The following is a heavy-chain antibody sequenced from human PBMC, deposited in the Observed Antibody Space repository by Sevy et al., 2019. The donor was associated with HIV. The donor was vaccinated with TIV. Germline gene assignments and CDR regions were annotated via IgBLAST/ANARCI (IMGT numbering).Heavy chain of an antibody. CDR3: ARDSTRGVGAYFDY. CDR1: GFTFSSYS. CDR2: ISSSSSTI. V-gene: IGHV3-48*02. D-gene: IGHD1-26*01. J-gene: IGHJ4*02. Sequence: GGSLRLSCAASGFTFSSYSMNWVRQAPGKGLEWVSYISSSSSTIYYADSVKGRLTISRDNAKNSLYLQMNSLRDEDTAVYYCARDSTRGVGAYFDYWGQGTLVTVSS.